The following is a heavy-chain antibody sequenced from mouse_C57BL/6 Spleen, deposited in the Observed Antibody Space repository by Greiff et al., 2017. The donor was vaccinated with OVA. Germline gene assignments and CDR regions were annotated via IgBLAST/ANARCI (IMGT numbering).Heavy chain of an antibody. Sequence: EVQLVESGPGLVKPSQSLSLTCSVTGYSITSGYYWNWIRQFPGNKLEWMGYISYDGSNNYNPSLKNRISITRDTSKNQFFLKLNSVTTEDTATYYCAGHDGAMDYWGQGTSVTVSS. J-gene: IGHJ4*01. V-gene: IGHV3-6*01. CDR2: ISYDGSN. CDR3: AGHDGAMDY. CDR1: GYSITSGYY.